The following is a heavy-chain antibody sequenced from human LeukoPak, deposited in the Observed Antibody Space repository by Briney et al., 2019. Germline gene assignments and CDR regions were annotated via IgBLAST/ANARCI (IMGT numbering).Heavy chain of an antibody. CDR2: MNPNSGNT. CDR1: GYTFTSYD. CDR3: AARITIFGVVRWYWFDP. V-gene: IGHV1-8*01. J-gene: IGHJ5*02. Sequence: ASVKVSCKASGYTFTSYDINWVRQATGQGLEWMGWMNPNSGNTGYAQKFQGRVTMTRNTSISTAYMDLSSLRSEDTAVYYCAARITIFGVVRWYWFDPWGQGTLVTVSS. D-gene: IGHD3-3*01.